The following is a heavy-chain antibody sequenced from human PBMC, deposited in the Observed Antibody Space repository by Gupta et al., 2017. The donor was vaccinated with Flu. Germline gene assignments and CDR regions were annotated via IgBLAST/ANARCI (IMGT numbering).Heavy chain of an antibody. J-gene: IGHJ6*02. V-gene: IGHV4-34*01. D-gene: IGHD6-19*01. CDR1: GGSFSGYY. Sequence: QVQLQQWGAGLLKPSETLSLTCAVYGGSFSGYYWSWIRQPPGKGLEWIGEINHSGSTNYNPSLKSRVTISVDTSKNQFSLKLSSVTAADTAVYYCARWPLAVAGDSYYYYGMDVWGQGTTVTVSS. CDR2: INHSGST. CDR3: ARWPLAVAGDSYYYYGMDV.